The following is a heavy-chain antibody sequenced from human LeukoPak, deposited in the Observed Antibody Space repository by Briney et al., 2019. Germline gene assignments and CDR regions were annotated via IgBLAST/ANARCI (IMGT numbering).Heavy chain of an antibody. J-gene: IGHJ5*02. V-gene: IGHV4-34*01. CDR1: GGSFSGYY. D-gene: IGHD3-3*01. Sequence: PSETLSLTCAVYGGSFSGYYWSWIRQPPGKGLEWIGEINHSGSTNYNPSLKSRVTLSVDTSKNQFSLKLSSVTAADTAVYYCASQYYDFWSGYTKPPVTNWFDPWGQGTLVTVSS. CDR3: ASQYYDFWSGYTKPPVTNWFDP. CDR2: INHSGST.